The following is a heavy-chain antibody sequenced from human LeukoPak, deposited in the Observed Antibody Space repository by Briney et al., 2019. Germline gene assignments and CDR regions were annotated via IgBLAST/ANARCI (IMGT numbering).Heavy chain of an antibody. CDR1: GFTVSSNY. D-gene: IGHD3-16*01. V-gene: IGHV3-53*01. Sequence: PGGSLRLSCAASGFTVSSNYMNWVRQAPGKGLEWVAVLYSAGNTFYADSVKGRFTISRDNSQNTLYLQMNSLRAEDTALYYCARLIQPQGAFDIWGQGTMVTVPS. CDR2: LYSAGNT. CDR3: ARLIQPQGAFDI. J-gene: IGHJ3*02.